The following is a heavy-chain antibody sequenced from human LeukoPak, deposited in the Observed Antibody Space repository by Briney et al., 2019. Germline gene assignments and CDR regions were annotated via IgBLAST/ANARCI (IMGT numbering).Heavy chain of an antibody. V-gene: IGHV4-39*01. J-gene: IGHJ6*03. CDR1: GGSIGSSSYY. D-gene: IGHD6-13*01. CDR2: IYYSGST. CDR3: ARRVQQLSYYYYMDV. Sequence: SETLSLTCTVSGGSIGSSSYYWGWIRQPPGKGLEWIGSIYYSGSTYYNPSLKSRVTISVDTSKNQFSLKLSSVTAADTAVYYCARRVQQLSYYYYMDVWGKGTTVTVSS.